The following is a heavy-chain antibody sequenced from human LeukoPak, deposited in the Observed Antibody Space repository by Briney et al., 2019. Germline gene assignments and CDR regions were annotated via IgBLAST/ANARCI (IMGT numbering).Heavy chain of an antibody. CDR3: AREMATRFDP. Sequence: PSETLSLTCTVSGGSISSYYWSWIRQPPGKGLEWIGYIYYSGSTNYNPSLRSRVTISVDTSKNQFSLKLSSVTAADTAVYYCAREMATRFDPWGQGTLVTVSS. V-gene: IGHV4-59*01. D-gene: IGHD5-24*01. CDR2: IYYSGST. J-gene: IGHJ5*02. CDR1: GGSISSYY.